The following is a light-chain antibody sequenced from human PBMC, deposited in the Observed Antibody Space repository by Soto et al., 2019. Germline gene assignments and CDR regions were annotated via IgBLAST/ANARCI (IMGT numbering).Light chain of an antibody. V-gene: IGLV2-14*01. CDR3: SSYTSSTTWV. CDR2: EVS. J-gene: IGLJ3*02. Sequence: QSVLTQPASVSGSPGQSITISCTGTSGDVGFYNSVSWYQHHPRKGPKLLIHEVSNRPSGVSNRFSGSKSGNTASLTISGLQAEDEADYYCSSYTSSTTWVFGGGTKLTVL. CDR1: SGDVGFYNS.